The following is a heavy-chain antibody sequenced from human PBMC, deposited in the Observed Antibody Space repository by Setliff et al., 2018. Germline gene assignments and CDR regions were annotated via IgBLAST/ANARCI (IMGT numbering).Heavy chain of an antibody. D-gene: IGHD2-21*01. Sequence: SETLSLTCAVYGGSFSGYYWSWIRQPAGKGLEWIGHIYTSGSTNYNPSLKSRVTISVDTSKNQFSLKLSSVTAADTAVYYCARVRRVVIAYYYYMDVWGKGTTVTVSS. CDR2: IYTSGST. V-gene: IGHV4-59*10. CDR3: ARVRRVVIAYYYYMDV. CDR1: GGSFSGYY. J-gene: IGHJ6*03.